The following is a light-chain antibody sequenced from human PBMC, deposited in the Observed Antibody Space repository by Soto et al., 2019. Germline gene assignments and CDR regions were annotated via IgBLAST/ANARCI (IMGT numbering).Light chain of an antibody. CDR3: QKRSNWPPT. V-gene: IGKV3-11*01. J-gene: IGKJ5*01. CDR1: QSISRY. CDR2: DVS. Sequence: ELVMTQFPATLSVSPGDGATLSCRASQSISRYLAWYQQKTGQAPRLLIYDVSNRASGIPDRLSGSGSGTDLNLTISRLEPEDFAVYYCQKRSNWPPTCGQGTRLEIK.